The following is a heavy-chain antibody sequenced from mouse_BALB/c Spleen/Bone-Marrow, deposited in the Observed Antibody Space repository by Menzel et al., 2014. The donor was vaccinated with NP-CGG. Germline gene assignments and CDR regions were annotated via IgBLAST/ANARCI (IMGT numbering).Heavy chain of an antibody. Sequence: QVQLQQSGAELVRPGASVKLSCKASGYTFTSYWINWVNQRPGQGPEWIGNIYPSDSYTNYNQKFKDKATLTVDKSSSTAYMQLSSPTSEDSAVYYCTRGSYDLDYWGQGTTLTVSS. J-gene: IGHJ2*01. CDR1: GYTFTSYW. CDR2: IYPSDSYT. D-gene: IGHD2-3*01. V-gene: IGHV1-69*02. CDR3: TRGSYDLDY.